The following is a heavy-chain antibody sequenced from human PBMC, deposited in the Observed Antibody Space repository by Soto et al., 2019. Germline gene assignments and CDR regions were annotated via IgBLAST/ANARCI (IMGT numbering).Heavy chain of an antibody. V-gene: IGHV3-48*02. CDR3: ARDGTYTGYYCD. CDR1: GFSFSTHN. Sequence: QPGGSLRLSCAASGFSFSTHNMNWVRQPPGKGLEWVSFISGPSNTIAYANSVKGRFTVSRGNAKNSLYLQMNSLRDEDTGVYYCARDGTYTGYYCDWGPGTLVTVSS. CDR2: ISGPSNTI. J-gene: IGHJ4*02. D-gene: IGHD3-10*01.